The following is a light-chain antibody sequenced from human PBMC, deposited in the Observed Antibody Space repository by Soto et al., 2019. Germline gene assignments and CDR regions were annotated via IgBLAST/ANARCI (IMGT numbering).Light chain of an antibody. CDR3: QQYNNWPLYT. Sequence: EIELTQSPGTLSLSPGERATLSCRASQSISSTLLAWYQQKPGQAPRLLIYGASTRATGIPARFSGSRSGTEFTLTISSLQSEDFAVYYCQQYNNWPLYTFGQGTKLEIK. V-gene: IGKV3-15*01. CDR2: GAS. CDR1: QSISST. J-gene: IGKJ2*01.